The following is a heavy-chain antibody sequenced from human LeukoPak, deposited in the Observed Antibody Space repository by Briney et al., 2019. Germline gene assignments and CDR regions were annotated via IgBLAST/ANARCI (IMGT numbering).Heavy chain of an antibody. CDR2: INHSGST. CDR3: ARHVRWLQPPYYYYYYMDV. J-gene: IGHJ6*03. Sequence: PSETLSLTCAVYGGSFSGYYWSWIRQPPGKGLEWIGEINHSGSTNYNPSLKSRVTISVDTSKNQFSLKLSSVTAADTAVYYCARHVRWLQPPYYYYYYMDVWGKGTTVTISS. D-gene: IGHD5-24*01. V-gene: IGHV4-34*01. CDR1: GGSFSGYY.